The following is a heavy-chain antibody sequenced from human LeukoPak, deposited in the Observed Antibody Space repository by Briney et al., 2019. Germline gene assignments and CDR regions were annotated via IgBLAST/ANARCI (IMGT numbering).Heavy chain of an antibody. J-gene: IGHJ4*02. CDR2: IYYSGST. CDR1: GGSISSSSYY. D-gene: IGHD1-14*01. CDR3: VRRRKSNDN. Sequence: SETLSLTCTVSGGSISSSSYYWGWIRQPPGKGLEWIGSIYYSGSTYYNPSLKSRVTISVDTSKNHFSLKLTSVAAADTAVYYCVRRRKSNDNWGQGTLVTVSS. V-gene: IGHV4-39*02.